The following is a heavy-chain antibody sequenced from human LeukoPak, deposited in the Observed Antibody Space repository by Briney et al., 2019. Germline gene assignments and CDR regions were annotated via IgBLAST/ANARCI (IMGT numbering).Heavy chain of an antibody. CDR1: GFTFSSYG. CDR2: IWYDGSNK. D-gene: IGHD3-16*02. Sequence: QSGGSLRLSCAASGFTFSSYGMHWVRQAPGKGLEWVAVIWYDGSNKYYADSVKGRFTISRDNSKNTLYLQMNSLRADDTAVYFCASAQGGVILPDYFHHWGQGTLVTVSS. CDR3: ASAQGGVILPDYFHH. V-gene: IGHV3-33*01. J-gene: IGHJ1*01.